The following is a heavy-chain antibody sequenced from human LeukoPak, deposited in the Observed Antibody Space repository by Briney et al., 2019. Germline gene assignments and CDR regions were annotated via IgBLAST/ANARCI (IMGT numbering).Heavy chain of an antibody. CDR3: AREYYYDSSGYMFDY. CDR1: GGSISSYY. J-gene: IGHJ4*02. CDR2: IYYGGIT. Sequence: SETLSLTCSVSGGSISSYYWSWIRQPPGKGLEWIGYIYYGGITNYNPSLTSRVTISVDTSKNQFSLKMSSVTAADTAVYYCAREYYYDSSGYMFDYWGQGTLVTVSS. D-gene: IGHD3-22*01. V-gene: IGHV4-59*01.